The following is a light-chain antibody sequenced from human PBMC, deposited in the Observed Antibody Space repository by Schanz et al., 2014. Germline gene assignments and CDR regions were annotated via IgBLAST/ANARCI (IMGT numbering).Light chain of an antibody. V-gene: IGLV2-14*03. Sequence: QSALTQPPSASGSPGQSVTISCTGTSSDVGDYNYVSWYQQHPGKAPKLMIYDVSNRPSGVSNRFSGSKSGNTASLTISGLQAEDEADFYCASYTSTSIVVFGGGTKLTVL. CDR2: DVS. CDR1: SSDVGDYNY. CDR3: ASYTSTSIVV. J-gene: IGLJ2*01.